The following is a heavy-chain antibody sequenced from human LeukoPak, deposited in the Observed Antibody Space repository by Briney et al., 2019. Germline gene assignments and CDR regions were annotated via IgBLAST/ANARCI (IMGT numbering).Heavy chain of an antibody. J-gene: IGHJ1*01. CDR1: GYTFTSYG. V-gene: IGHV1-18*01. CDR2: ISAYNGNT. CDR3: TPGYYDSSGYNEYFQH. D-gene: IGHD3-22*01. Sequence: ASVKVSCKASGYTFTSYGISWVRQAPGQGLEWMGWISAYNGNTNYAQKLQGRVTMTTDTSTSTAYMELRSLRSDDTAVYYCTPGYYDSSGYNEYFQHWGQGTLVTVSS.